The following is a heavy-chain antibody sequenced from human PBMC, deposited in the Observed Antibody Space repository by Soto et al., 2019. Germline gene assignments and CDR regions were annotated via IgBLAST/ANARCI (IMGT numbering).Heavy chain of an antibody. J-gene: IGHJ4*02. Sequence: EVQLVESGGGLVQPGRSLRLSCAASGFTFDDYAMHWVRQAPGKGLEWVSGISWNSGSIGYADSVKGRFTISRDNAKNSLYLQMNSLRAEDTALYYCAKGGAAHYFYYWGQGTLVTVSS. CDR2: ISWNSGSI. CDR3: AKGGAAHYFYY. V-gene: IGHV3-9*01. CDR1: GFTFDDYA. D-gene: IGHD6-6*01.